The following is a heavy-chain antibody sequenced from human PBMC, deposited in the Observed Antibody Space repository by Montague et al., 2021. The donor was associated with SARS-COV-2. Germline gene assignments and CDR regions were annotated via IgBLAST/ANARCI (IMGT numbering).Heavy chain of an antibody. CDR3: ARGRVGITMRLVVIGYSYYFDY. CDR1: GGAFNDYY. CDR2: INHSGST. V-gene: IGHV4-34*01. D-gene: IGHD3-22*01. Sequence: SETLSLTCAVYGGAFNDYYWSWIRQHPGKGLEWIGQINHSGSTNYNPSLKRRVTISLDTSENQFPLKLRSLTAAGTAVDYCARGRVGITMRLVVIGYSYYFDYWGQGTLVTVSS. J-gene: IGHJ4*02.